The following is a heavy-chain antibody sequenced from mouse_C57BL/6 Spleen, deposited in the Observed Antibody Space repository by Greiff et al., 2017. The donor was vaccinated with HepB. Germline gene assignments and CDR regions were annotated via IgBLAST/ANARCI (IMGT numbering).Heavy chain of an antibody. D-gene: IGHD3-1*01. Sequence: EVMLVESGGGLVKPGGSLKLSCAASGFTFSSYAMSWVRQTPEKRLEWVATISDGGSYTYYPDNVKGRFTISRDNAKNNLYLQRSHLKSEDTAMYYCAREGLTRFDYWGQGTTLTVSS. V-gene: IGHV5-4*01. J-gene: IGHJ2*01. CDR1: GFTFSSYA. CDR3: AREGLTRFDY. CDR2: ISDGGSYT.